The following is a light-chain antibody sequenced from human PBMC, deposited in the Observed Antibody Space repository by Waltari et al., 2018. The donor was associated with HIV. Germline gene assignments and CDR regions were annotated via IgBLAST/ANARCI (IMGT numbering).Light chain of an antibody. CDR2: SNN. Sequence: QSVLTQPPSASGTPGQRVPISCSGSSSTIGSNTVNWYQQLPGTAPKLLIYSNNQRPSGVPDRFSGSKSGTSASLAISGLQSEDEADYYCAAWDDSLMGVFGGGTKLTVL. V-gene: IGLV1-44*01. J-gene: IGLJ3*02. CDR3: AAWDDSLMGV. CDR1: SSTIGSNT.